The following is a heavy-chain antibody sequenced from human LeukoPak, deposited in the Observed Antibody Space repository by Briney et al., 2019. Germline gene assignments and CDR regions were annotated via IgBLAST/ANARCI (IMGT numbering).Heavy chain of an antibody. J-gene: IGHJ6*03. CDR3: ARSLATSYYYMDV. CDR1: GFTFSNYA. CDR2: VSYDGSNK. V-gene: IGHV3-30*04. D-gene: IGHD5-12*01. Sequence: GGSLRLSCAASGFTFSNYAMHWVRQAPGKGLEWVAVVSYDGSNKFYADSVKGRFTISRDNSKNTLHLQMNSLRAEDTAVYYCARSLATSYYYMDVWGKGTTVTVSS.